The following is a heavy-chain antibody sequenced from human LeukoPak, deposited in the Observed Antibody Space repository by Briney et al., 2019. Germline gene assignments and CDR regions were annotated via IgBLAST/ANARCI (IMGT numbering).Heavy chain of an antibody. V-gene: IGHV3-53*01. Sequence: PGGSLRLSYAASGFTVSTYYMTWVRRAPGKGLECVSVIYSGGSTYYADSVKGRFNVSRDNSKNTLYLQMNSLRAEDTAMYYCARGLGYCTSTTCLLPFDYWGQGTLVTVSS. CDR1: GFTVSTYY. J-gene: IGHJ4*02. CDR2: IYSGGST. CDR3: ARGLGYCTSTTCLLPFDY. D-gene: IGHD2-8*01.